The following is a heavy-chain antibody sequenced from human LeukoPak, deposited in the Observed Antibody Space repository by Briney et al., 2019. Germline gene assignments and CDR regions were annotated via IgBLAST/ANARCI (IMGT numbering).Heavy chain of an antibody. V-gene: IGHV4-34*01. CDR2: INHSGST. J-gene: IGHJ4*02. D-gene: IGHD1-26*01. CDR1: GGSFSGYY. Sequence: SETLSLTCAVYGGSFSGYYWSWIRQPPGKGLEWIGEINHSGSTNYNPSLKSRVTISVDTSKNQFSLKLSSVTAADTAVYYCAGGRWELFDYWGQGTLVTVSS. CDR3: AGGRWELFDY.